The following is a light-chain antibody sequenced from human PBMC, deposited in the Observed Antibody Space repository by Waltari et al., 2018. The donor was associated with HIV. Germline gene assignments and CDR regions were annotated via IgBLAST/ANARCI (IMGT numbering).Light chain of an antibody. Sequence: QSVLTQPPSASGTPGQRVPISCSGTRPNSGNNTENFYQQPPRTAPKLLIYSYNQRPSGVPDRFSGSKSGTSASLAISGLQSEDEADYYCASWDDSLNGYVFGTGTKVTVL. CDR1: RPNSGNNT. CDR2: SYN. J-gene: IGLJ1*01. CDR3: ASWDDSLNGYV. V-gene: IGLV1-44*01.